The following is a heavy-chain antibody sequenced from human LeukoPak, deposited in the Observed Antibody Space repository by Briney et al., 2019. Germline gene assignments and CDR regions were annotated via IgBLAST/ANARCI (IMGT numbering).Heavy chain of an antibody. CDR2: IYYSGST. CDR3: ATLAVAGTWSDY. CDR1: GGSIGSSSYY. D-gene: IGHD6-19*01. Sequence: SETLSLTCTVSGGSIGSSSYYWGWIRQPPGKGLEWIGSIYYSGSTYYNPSLKSRVTISVDTSKNQFSLKLSSVTAADTAVYYCATLAVAGTWSDYWGQGTLVTVSS. V-gene: IGHV4-39*01. J-gene: IGHJ4*02.